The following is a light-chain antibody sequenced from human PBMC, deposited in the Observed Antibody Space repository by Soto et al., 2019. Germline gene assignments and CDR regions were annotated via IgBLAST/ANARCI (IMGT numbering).Light chain of an antibody. CDR2: ATS. CDR1: QGIAPY. J-gene: IGKJ4*01. CDR3: QKYNSAPLT. V-gene: IGKV1-27*01. Sequence: QMTPSPSSLSAFVGDRVTITCRASQGIAPYLAWFQQKPGKVPKLLIYATSTLQSGVPSRFSGSGSGTDFTLTITSLQPEDVATYYCQKYNSAPLTFGGGTKVDIK.